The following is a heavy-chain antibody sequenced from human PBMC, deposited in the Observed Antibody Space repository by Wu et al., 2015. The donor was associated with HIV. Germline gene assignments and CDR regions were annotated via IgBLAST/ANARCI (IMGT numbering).Heavy chain of an antibody. J-gene: IGHJ6*03. CDR3: ARGRCSGYDSPXVYYYYMDV. CDR2: IVPVYNIP. Sequence: QVQLVQSGAGVRKPGSSVMVSCKASGDTFNKYAINWVRQAPGQGLEWMGGIVPVYNIPNYAEKFQDRVTITADRSTSTAYMEPSSLRSADTAIYYCARGRCSGYDSPXVYYYYMDVWGLGTTVIVSS. CDR1: GDTFNKYA. V-gene: IGHV1-69*14. D-gene: IGHD5-12*01.